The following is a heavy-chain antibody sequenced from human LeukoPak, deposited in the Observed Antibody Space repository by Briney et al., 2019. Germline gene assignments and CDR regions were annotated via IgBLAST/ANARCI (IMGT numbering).Heavy chain of an antibody. D-gene: IGHD3-22*01. J-gene: IGHJ6*02. Sequence: GGSLRLSCAASGFTFSSYSMNWVRQAPGKGLEWVSYISSSSSTIYYADSVKGRFTISRDNAKNSLYLQMNSLRAEDTAVYYCARRQGYYDSSGPGNYYYGMDVWGQGTTVTVSS. CDR3: ARRQGYYDSSGPGNYYYGMDV. V-gene: IGHV3-48*01. CDR2: ISSSSSTI. CDR1: GFTFSSYS.